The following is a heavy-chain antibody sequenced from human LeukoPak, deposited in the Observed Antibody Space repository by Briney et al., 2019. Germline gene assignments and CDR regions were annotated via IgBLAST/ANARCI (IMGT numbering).Heavy chain of an antibody. J-gene: IGHJ3*02. CDR2: ISGSGGST. V-gene: IGHV3-23*01. CDR3: AKVGYCSSTSCYNDAFDI. Sequence: GGSLRLSCAASGFTFSSYAMSWVRQAPGKGLEWVSAISGSGGSTYYADSVKGRFTISRDNSKNTLYLQVNSLRAEDTAVYYCAKVGYCSSTSCYNDAFDIWGQGTMVTVSS. D-gene: IGHD2-2*02. CDR1: GFTFSSYA.